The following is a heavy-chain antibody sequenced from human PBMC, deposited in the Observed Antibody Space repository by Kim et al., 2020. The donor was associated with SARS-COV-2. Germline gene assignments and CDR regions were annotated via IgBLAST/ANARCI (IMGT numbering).Heavy chain of an antibody. J-gene: IGHJ2*01. CDR3: ARHKVWSYYDSSDSLYWYFDL. CDR2: IYYSGST. D-gene: IGHD3-22*01. Sequence: SETLSLTCTVSGGSISRSSYYWGWIRQPPGKGLEWIGSIYYSGSTYYNPSLKSRVTISVDTSKNQFSLKLSSVTAADTAVYYCARHKVWSYYDSSDSLYWYFDLWGRGTLVTVSS. V-gene: IGHV4-39*01. CDR1: GGSISRSSYY.